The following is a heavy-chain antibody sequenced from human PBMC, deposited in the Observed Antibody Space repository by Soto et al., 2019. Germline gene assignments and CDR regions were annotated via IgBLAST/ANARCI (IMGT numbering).Heavy chain of an antibody. CDR2: IYYSGST. CDR3: ARPPGDFSFDP. CDR1: GGSISSSSYF. J-gene: IGHJ5*02. D-gene: IGHD4-17*01. Sequence: QLQLQESGPGLVKPSETLSLTCSVSGGSISSSSYFWGWIRQPPGKGLEWIGSIYYSGSTYYNPSLRSPITVSVDTSKNPFALKLGSVTAADTSVYYCARPPGDFSFDPWGQGTLVTVSS. V-gene: IGHV4-39*01.